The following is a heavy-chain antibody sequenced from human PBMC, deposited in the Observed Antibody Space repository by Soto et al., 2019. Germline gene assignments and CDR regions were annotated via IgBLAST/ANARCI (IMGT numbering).Heavy chain of an antibody. J-gene: IGHJ4*02. D-gene: IGHD3-10*01. CDR2: ISSSSSYI. V-gene: IGHV3-21*01. Sequence: GGSLRLSCAASGFTFSSYSMNWVRQAPGKGLEWVSSISSSSSYIYYADSVKGRFTISRDNAKNSLYLQMNSLGAEDTAVYYCARGPDYYGSGSYYDYWGQGTLVTVSS. CDR3: ARGPDYYGSGSYYDY. CDR1: GFTFSSYS.